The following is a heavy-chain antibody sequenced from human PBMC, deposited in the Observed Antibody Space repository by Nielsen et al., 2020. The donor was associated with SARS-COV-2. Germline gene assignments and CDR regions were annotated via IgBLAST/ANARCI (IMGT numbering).Heavy chain of an antibody. CDR1: GFTFSSYG. D-gene: IGHD3-10*01. J-gene: IGHJ4*02. CDR3: ARDWRFGESSAAY. CDR2: IYYDGSRK. V-gene: IGHV3-33*03. Sequence: GESLKISCAASGFTFSSYGMHWVRQAPGKGLEWVAIIYYDGSRKYYADSVNGRFTISRDNAKNTLYLQMNSLRAEDTAVYYCARDWRFGESSAAYWGQGTLVTVSS.